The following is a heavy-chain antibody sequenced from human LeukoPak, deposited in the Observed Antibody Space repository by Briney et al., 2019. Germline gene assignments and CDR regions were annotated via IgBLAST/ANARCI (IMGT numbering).Heavy chain of an antibody. CDR2: IKQDGSEK. J-gene: IGHJ4*02. Sequence: PGGSLRLSCAASGFTFSNYGMHWVRQAPGKGLEWVANIKQDGSEKYYVDSLKGRFTISRDNAKNSLYLQMNSLRAEDTAVYYCAKVEDGSSWSDFDYWGQGTLVTVSS. CDR3: AKVEDGSSWSDFDY. V-gene: IGHV3-7*01. CDR1: GFTFSNYG. D-gene: IGHD6-13*01.